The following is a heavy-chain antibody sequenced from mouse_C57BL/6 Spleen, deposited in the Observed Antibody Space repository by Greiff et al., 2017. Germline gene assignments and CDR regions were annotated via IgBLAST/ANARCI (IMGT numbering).Heavy chain of an antibody. CDR2: INPNNGGT. V-gene: IGHV1-18*01. CDR1: GYTFTDYN. CDR3: AIEDCDGYAMDY. Sequence: VQLQQSGPELVKPGASVKIPCKASGYTFTDYNMDWVKQSHGKSLEWIGDINPNNGGTIYNQKFKGKATLTVDKSSSTAYIELRCLTSEDTAVYYCAIEDCDGYAMDYWGQGTSVTVSS. J-gene: IGHJ4*01.